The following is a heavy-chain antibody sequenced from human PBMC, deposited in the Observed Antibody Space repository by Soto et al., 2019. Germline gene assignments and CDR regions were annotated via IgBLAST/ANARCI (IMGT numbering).Heavy chain of an antibody. D-gene: IGHD4-17*01. CDR3: ARDGSPLLRDAFDI. CDR1: GFTFSSYS. J-gene: IGHJ3*02. CDR2: ISSSSSYI. V-gene: IGHV3-21*01. Sequence: PGGSLRLSCAASGFTFSSYSMNWVRQAPGKGLEWVSSISSSSSYIYYADSVKGRFTISRDNAKNSLYLQMNSLRAEDTAVYYCARDGSPLLRDAFDIWGQGTMVTVSS.